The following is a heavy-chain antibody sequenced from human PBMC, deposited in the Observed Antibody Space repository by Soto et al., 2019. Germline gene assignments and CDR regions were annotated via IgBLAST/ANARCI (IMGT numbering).Heavy chain of an antibody. J-gene: IGHJ4*02. CDR1: GGSMISYY. D-gene: IGHD5-18*01. CDR3: AKRRGYSNGEFDY. CDR2: IYYAGST. Sequence: SETLSLTCAVSGGSMISYYWSWIRQPPGRGLEWIGFIYYAGSTKYNPSLNSRVTISVDTSKNQFSLTVTSVTAADTAVYYCAKRRGYSNGEFDYWGQGTLVTVSS. V-gene: IGHV4-59*08.